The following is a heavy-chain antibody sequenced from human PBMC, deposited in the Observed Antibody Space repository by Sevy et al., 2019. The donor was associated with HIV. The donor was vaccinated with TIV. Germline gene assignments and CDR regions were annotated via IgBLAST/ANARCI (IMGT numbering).Heavy chain of an antibody. CDR2: LSSSSSYI. Sequence: GGSLRLPCAASGFTFSSYSMNWVRLAPGKGLEWVSSLSSSSSYIDYADSVKGRFTISRDNAKNSLYLQMNSLRAEDTAVYYCATVVSSGYYDGNFDYWGQGTLVTVSS. V-gene: IGHV3-21*01. CDR1: GFTFSSYS. J-gene: IGHJ4*02. CDR3: ATVVSSGYYDGNFDY. D-gene: IGHD3-22*01.